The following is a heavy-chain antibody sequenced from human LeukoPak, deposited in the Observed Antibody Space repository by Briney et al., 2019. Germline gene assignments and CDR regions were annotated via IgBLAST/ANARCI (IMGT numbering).Heavy chain of an antibody. CDR2: TYYRSKWYN. J-gene: IGHJ6*03. CDR1: GDSVSSNSAA. V-gene: IGHV6-1*01. Sequence: SQTLSLTCAISGDSVSSNSAAWNWIRQSPSRGLEWLGRTYYRSKWYNDYAVSVKSRITINPDTSKNQFSLQLNSVTPEDTAVYYCARDPLMAAGYYYYYYMDVWGKGTTVTVSS. CDR3: ARDPLMAAGYYYYYYMDV. D-gene: IGHD6-13*01.